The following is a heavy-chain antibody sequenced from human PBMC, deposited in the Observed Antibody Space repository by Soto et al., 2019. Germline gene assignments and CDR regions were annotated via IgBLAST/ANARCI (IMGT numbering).Heavy chain of an antibody. V-gene: IGHV3-7*04. CDR3: AGGEQWLVRWVY. CDR1: GFTFSSYW. J-gene: IGHJ4*02. D-gene: IGHD6-19*01. Sequence: EVHLVESGGGLVQPGGSLRLSCAASGFTFSSYWMSWVRQAPGKGLEWVANIKYDGSEKYYVDSVKGRFTISRDNAKNLGYLQMNSLRDEDTAVYYCAGGEQWLVRWVYWGQGTLVTVSS. CDR2: IKYDGSEK.